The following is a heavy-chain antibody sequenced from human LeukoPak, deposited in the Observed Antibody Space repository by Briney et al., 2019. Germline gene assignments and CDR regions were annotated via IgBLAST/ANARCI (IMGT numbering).Heavy chain of an antibody. V-gene: IGHV3-23*01. Sequence: GGTLRLSCAASGFTFSIYGMSWVRQAPGKGLEWVSAISGSGGSTYYADSVKGRFTISRDNSKNTLYLQMNSLRGEDTAVYYCAKGAREFRLYGYSSSWYYFDYWGQGTLVTVSS. D-gene: IGHD6-13*01. CDR1: GFTFSIYG. J-gene: IGHJ4*02. CDR3: AKGAREFRLYGYSSSWYYFDY. CDR2: ISGSGGST.